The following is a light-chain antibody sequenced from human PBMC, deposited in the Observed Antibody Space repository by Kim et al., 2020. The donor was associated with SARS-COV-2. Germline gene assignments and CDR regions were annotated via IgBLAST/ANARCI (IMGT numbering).Light chain of an antibody. V-gene: IGKV1-5*03. CDR2: KAS. Sequence: SASVGDRVTITCRASESLSDWLAWYSQKPGEPPKLLIYKASKLESGVPSRFSGSESGTEFTLTINSLQPEDFTTYYCQQYQSYPWTFGQGTKVEIK. CDR1: ESLSDW. J-gene: IGKJ1*01. CDR3: QQYQSYPWT.